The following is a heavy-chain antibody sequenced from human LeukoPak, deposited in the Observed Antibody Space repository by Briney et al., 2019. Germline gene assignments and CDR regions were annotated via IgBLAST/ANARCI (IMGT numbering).Heavy chain of an antibody. CDR2: ISNDGDT. J-gene: IGHJ4*02. CDR3: AGDKTTGGWYEFDY. D-gene: IGHD6-19*01. V-gene: IGHV3-53*01. CDR1: GFTVSSNY. Sequence: PGGSLRLSCAASGFTVSSNYMSWVRQGPGKGLECVSVISNDGDTYYADSVKGGFTISRDTSKNTVSLQMNSLRAEDTAVYYCAGDKTTGGWYEFDYWGQGTLVTVSS.